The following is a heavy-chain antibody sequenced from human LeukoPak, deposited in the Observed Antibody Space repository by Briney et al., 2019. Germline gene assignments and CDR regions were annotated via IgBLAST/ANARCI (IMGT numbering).Heavy chain of an antibody. Sequence: SGPALVKPTQTHTLTCTFSGFSLSTSGMCVSWIRQPPGKALEWLARIDWDDDKYYSTSLKTRLTISRDTSKNQVVLTMTNMDPVDTATYYCARMRRYYDSSGYPDYWGQGTLVTVSS. CDR3: ARMRRYYDSSGYPDY. CDR1: GFSLSTSGMC. J-gene: IGHJ4*02. V-gene: IGHV2-70*11. CDR2: IDWDDDK. D-gene: IGHD3-22*01.